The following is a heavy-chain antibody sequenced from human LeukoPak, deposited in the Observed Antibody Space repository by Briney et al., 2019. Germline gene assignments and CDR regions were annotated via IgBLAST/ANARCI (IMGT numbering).Heavy chain of an antibody. CDR2: IYYSGST. CDR1: GGSISSYY. D-gene: IGHD4-17*01. CDR3: VGYGDYVSY. Sequence: SETLSLTCTVSGGSISSYYWSWIRQPPGKGLEWIGYIYYSGSTNYNPSLKSRVTISVDTSKNQFSLKLSSVTAADTAVYSCVGYGDYVSYWGQGTLVAVSS. J-gene: IGHJ4*02. V-gene: IGHV4-59*08.